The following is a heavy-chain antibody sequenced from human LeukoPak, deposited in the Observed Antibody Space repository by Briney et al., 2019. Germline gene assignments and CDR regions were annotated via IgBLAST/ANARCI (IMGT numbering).Heavy chain of an antibody. D-gene: IGHD3-10*01. Sequence: SETLSLTCTVSGGSTSSYYWSWIRQPPGKGLEWIGYIYYSGSTNYNPSLKSRVTISVDTSKTQFSLKLSSVTAADTAVYYCARDRGSGSFSYYYYYGMDVWGQGTTVTVSS. J-gene: IGHJ6*02. CDR1: GGSTSSYY. CDR3: ARDRGSGSFSYYYYYGMDV. CDR2: IYYSGST. V-gene: IGHV4-59*01.